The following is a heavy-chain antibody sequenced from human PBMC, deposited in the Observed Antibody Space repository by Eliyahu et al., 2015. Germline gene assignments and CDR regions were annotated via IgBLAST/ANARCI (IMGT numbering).Heavy chain of an antibody. D-gene: IGHD3-3*01. CDR1: GFPFSTYA. Sequence: EVRLEESGGGLVQPGGSLRLSCASSGFPFSTYAMNWVRRAPGKGLEWVAYMTSSSLTTYYADSVKGRFTIYRDNARNTLYLQMNSLTDEDRAVYYCARDMAERHFMEAMDVWGQGTTVTVSS. CDR3: ARDMAERHFMEAMDV. CDR2: MTSSSLTT. V-gene: IGHV3-48*02. J-gene: IGHJ6*02.